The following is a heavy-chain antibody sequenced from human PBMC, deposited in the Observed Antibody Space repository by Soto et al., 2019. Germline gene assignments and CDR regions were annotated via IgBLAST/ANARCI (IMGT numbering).Heavy chain of an antibody. Sequence: EVQLLESGGGLVQHGGSLRISCAASGFTFSSYAMSWVRQAPGKGLEWVSGMSGSGGSTYYADSVKGRFTISRDNSKNTLYLQMNSMRADDTAVYYCAKDRVPHVKDAYNCYGMDVWGQGTTSPSP. V-gene: IGHV3-23*01. D-gene: IGHD3-10*01. CDR1: GFTFSSYA. CDR3: AKDRVPHVKDAYNCYGMDV. J-gene: IGHJ6*02. CDR2: MSGSGGST.